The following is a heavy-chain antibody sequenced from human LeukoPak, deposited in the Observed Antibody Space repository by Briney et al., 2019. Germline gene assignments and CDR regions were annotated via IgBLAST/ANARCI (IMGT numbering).Heavy chain of an antibody. CDR3: ARATGSYYSLGY. Sequence: GGSLRLSCAASGFTVSSNYMSWVRQAPGKGLEWVSVIYSGGSTYYADPVKGRFTISRDNSKNTLYLQMNSLRAEDTAVYYCARATGSYYSLGYWGQGTLVTVSS. V-gene: IGHV3-66*01. J-gene: IGHJ4*02. D-gene: IGHD1-26*01. CDR1: GFTVSSNY. CDR2: IYSGGST.